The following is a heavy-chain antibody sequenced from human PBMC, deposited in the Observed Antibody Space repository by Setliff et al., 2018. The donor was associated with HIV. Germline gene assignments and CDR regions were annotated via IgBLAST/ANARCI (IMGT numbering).Heavy chain of an antibody. J-gene: IGHJ4*02. Sequence: PGGSLRLSCAASGFTISHHWMTWVRQAPGKGLEWVANINEDGSDKYYMDSVKGRFSISRDNADNSLYLQMNSLRGEDTAIYYCALLWPFDYWGQGALVTVSS. CDR1: GFTISHHW. D-gene: IGHD3-10*01. CDR2: INEDGSDK. V-gene: IGHV3-7*03. CDR3: ALLWPFDY.